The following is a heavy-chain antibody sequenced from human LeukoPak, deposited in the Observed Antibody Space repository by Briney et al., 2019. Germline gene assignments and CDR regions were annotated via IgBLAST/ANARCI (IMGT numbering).Heavy chain of an antibody. CDR2: IYYSGST. V-gene: IGHV4-59*01. CDR3: ARDLYSSGWYSWYFDL. Sequence: SETLSLTCTVSGGSISSYYWSWIRQPPGKGLEWIGYIYYSGSTNYNPSLKSRVTISVDTSKNQFSLKLSSVTAADTAVYYCARDLYSSGWYSWYFDLWGRGTLVTVSS. CDR1: GGSISSYY. D-gene: IGHD6-19*01. J-gene: IGHJ2*01.